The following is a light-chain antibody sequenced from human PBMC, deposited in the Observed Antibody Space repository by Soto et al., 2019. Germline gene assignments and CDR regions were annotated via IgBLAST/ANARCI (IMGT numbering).Light chain of an antibody. CDR2: AAF. V-gene: IGKV1-12*01. Sequence: EIQMTQSASAVSASVGDRVTISCRASEDINSRLAWYQQKPGNAPKLLIYAAFILQSGVPSRFSGYGSGTDFTLSISNLQPEDFATYYCQQADSFPITFGQGTRLEIK. J-gene: IGKJ5*01. CDR3: QQADSFPIT. CDR1: EDINSR.